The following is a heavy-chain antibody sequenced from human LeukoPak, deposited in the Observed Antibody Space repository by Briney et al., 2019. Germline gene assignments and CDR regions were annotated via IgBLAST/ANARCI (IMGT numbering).Heavy chain of an antibody. CDR1: GFIFTHFW. V-gene: IGHV5-51*01. D-gene: IGHD6-13*01. Sequence: GGSLKISCKGSGFIFTHFWIGWVRQMPGQGLEWMGIIYPGDSDTRYSPSFQGQVTISADKSISTAYLQWSSLKASDTAMYYCALGGIAAAGTGDIWGQGTMVTVSS. CDR2: IYPGDSDT. J-gene: IGHJ3*02. CDR3: ALGGIAAAGTGDI.